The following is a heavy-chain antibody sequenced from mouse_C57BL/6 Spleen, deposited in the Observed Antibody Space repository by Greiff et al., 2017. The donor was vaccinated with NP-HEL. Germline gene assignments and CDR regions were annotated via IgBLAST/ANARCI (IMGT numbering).Heavy chain of an antibody. CDR1: GYAFSSSW. V-gene: IGHV1-82*01. CDR2: IYPGDGDT. Sequence: VQLQQSGPELVKPGASEKISRKASGYAFSSSWMNWVKQRPGKGLEWIGRIYPGDGDTNYNGKFKGKATLTADKSSSTAYMQLSSLTSEDSAVYFCAREGDYYGSSYWYFDVWGTGTTVTVSS. D-gene: IGHD1-1*01. CDR3: AREGDYYGSSYWYFDV. J-gene: IGHJ1*03.